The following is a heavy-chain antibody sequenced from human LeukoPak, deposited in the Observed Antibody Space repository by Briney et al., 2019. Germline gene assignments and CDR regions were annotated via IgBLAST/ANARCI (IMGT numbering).Heavy chain of an antibody. J-gene: IGHJ4*02. CDR1: GFTFSTYY. CDR2: ISSSGSTI. CDR3: ARDWPERWGIDY. Sequence: GGSLRLSCAASGFTFSTYYMTWVRQAPGKGLEWVSYISSSGSTIYYADSVKGRFTISRDNAKNSLYLQMNSLRAEDTAVYYCARDWPERWGIDYWGQGTLVTVSS. V-gene: IGHV3-11*04. D-gene: IGHD1-1*01.